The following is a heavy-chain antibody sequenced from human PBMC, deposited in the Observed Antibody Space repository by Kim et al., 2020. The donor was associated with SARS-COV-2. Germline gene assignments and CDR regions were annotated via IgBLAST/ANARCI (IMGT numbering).Heavy chain of an antibody. J-gene: IGHJ6*02. CDR2: IYYSGST. Sequence: SETLSLTCTVSGGSISSSSYYWGWIRQPPGKGLEWIGSIYYSGSTYYNPSLKSRVTISVDTSKNQFSLKLSSVTAADTAVYYCARDGKGGFFLDRKGIAAAGTNYCYGMDVWGQGTTVTVSS. V-gene: IGHV4-39*07. CDR1: GGSISSSSYY. D-gene: IGHD6-13*01. CDR3: ARDGKGGFFLDRKGIAAAGTNYCYGMDV.